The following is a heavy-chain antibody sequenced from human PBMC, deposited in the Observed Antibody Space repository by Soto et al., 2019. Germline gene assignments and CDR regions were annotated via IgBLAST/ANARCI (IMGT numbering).Heavy chain of an antibody. CDR1: GYTFTSYA. CDR3: ARGRQQLSRYYYMDV. Sequence: ASVKVSCKASGYTFTSYAMHWVRQAPGQRLEWMGWINAGNGNTKYSQKFQGRVTITRDTSASTAYMELSSLRSEDTAVYYCARGRQQLSRYYYMDVWGKGTTVTVSS. D-gene: IGHD6-13*01. CDR2: INAGNGNT. J-gene: IGHJ6*03. V-gene: IGHV1-3*01.